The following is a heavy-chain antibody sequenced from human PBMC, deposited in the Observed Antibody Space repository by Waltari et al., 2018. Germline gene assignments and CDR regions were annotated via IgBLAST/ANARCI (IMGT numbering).Heavy chain of an antibody. V-gene: IGHV3-74*03. CDR1: GFRFSNYW. J-gene: IGHJ6*02. CDR2: ISNDETTL. Sequence: EEQLLESGGGFVQPGDSLRLSCAASGFRFSNYWMNWVRQAPGKGLVWVARISNDETTLTYADSVKGRFTISRDNAKNTVYLQMKRLRADDTAVYYCARLAPRTYRSPVPGRHYYYGMDVWGQGTTVTVSS. D-gene: IGHD3-10*01. CDR3: ARLAPRTYRSPVPGRHYYYGMDV.